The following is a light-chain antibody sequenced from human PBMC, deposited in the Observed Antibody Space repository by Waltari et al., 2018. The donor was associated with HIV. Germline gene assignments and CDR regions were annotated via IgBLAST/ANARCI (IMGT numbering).Light chain of an antibody. CDR2: KAS. J-gene: IGKJ3*01. Sequence: DIQMTQSPSTLSASVGDTVTLTCRASQNIGHWLAWYQQKPGKAPSLLIYKASSLEIGVPSRFSAAVSGTQFTLTITSLQPDDFGTYYCQQMNSFGFGPGT. V-gene: IGKV1-5*03. CDR1: QNIGHW. CDR3: QQMNSFG.